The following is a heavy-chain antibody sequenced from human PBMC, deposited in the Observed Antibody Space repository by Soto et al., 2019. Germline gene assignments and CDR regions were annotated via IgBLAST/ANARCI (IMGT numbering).Heavy chain of an antibody. Sequence: VGSLRLSCAASGFTFSSYAMSWVRQAPGKGLEWVSAISGSGGSTYYADSVKGRFTISRDNSKNTLYLQMNSLRAEDTAVYYCAKDQDYDFWSGFDYWGQGTLVTVSS. V-gene: IGHV3-23*01. CDR2: ISGSGGST. CDR1: GFTFSSYA. D-gene: IGHD3-3*01. CDR3: AKDQDYDFWSGFDY. J-gene: IGHJ4*02.